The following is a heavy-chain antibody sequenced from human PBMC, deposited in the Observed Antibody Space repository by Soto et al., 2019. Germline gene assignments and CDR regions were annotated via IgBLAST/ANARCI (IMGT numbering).Heavy chain of an antibody. D-gene: IGHD3-22*01. CDR2: IYYSGST. J-gene: IGHJ4*02. CDR1: GGSISSGGYY. Sequence: PSETLSLTCTVSGGSISSGGYYWSWIRQHPGKGLEWIGYIYYSGSTYYNPSFKSRVTISVDTSKNQFSLKLSSVTAADTAVYYCARTLNRHYYDSSGCFDYWGQGTLVTVSS. CDR3: ARTLNRHYYDSSGCFDY. V-gene: IGHV4-31*03.